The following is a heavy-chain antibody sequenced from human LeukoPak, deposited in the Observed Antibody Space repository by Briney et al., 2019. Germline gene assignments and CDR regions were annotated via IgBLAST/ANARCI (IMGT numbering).Heavy chain of an antibody. J-gene: IGHJ4*02. V-gene: IGHV4-39*07. CDR1: GGSISSSSYY. CDR3: ARGDSYGTVWY. CDR2: IHYSGST. Sequence: SETLSLTCTVSGGSISSSSYYWGWIRQPPGKDLEWMGRIHYSGSTYYNPSLKSRVTISVDTSKNQFSLKLNSVTAADTAVYYCARGDSYGTVWYWGQGTLVTVSS. D-gene: IGHD5-18*01.